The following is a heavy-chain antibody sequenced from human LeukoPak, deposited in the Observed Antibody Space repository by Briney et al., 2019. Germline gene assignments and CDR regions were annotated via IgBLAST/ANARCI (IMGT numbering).Heavy chain of an antibody. Sequence: GGSLRLSCAASGFIFSNYAMSWVRQAPVKGLEWVSAISDSGSNTYYADTVKGRFTISRDNSKNTLYLQMNGLRAEDTAIYYCAKPPTGAADIRDYWGQGTLVTVSS. CDR1: GFIFSNYA. CDR2: ISDSGSNT. V-gene: IGHV3-23*01. D-gene: IGHD7-27*01. CDR3: AKPPTGAADIRDY. J-gene: IGHJ4*02.